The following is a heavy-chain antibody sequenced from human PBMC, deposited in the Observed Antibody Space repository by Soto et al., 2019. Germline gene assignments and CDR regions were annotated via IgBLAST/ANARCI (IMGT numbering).Heavy chain of an antibody. D-gene: IGHD2-8*01. CDR3: ARVPDIVLMVYAPNDY. J-gene: IGHJ4*02. CDR2: ISAYNGNT. CDR1: GYTFTSYG. Sequence: GASVKVSCKASGYTFTSYGISWVRQAPGQGLEWMGWISAYNGNTNYAQKLQGRVTMTTDTSTSTAYMELRSLRSDDTAVYYCARVPDIVLMVYAPNDYWGQGTLVTVSS. V-gene: IGHV1-18*01.